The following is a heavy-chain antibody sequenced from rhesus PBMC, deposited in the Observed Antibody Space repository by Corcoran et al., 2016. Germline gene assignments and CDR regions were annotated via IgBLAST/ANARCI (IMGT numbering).Heavy chain of an antibody. CDR1: GFTFSSYG. CDR3: AKGEVYCTGSGCYVDAFDF. CDR2: MNSCWAST. J-gene: IGHJ3*01. Sequence: EVQLVESGGGLVQPGGSLRLSCAASGFTFSSYGMSWVRQAPGKGLAWVPAMNSCWASTYYADPVKGRFTISRDNSMNTLSLQMNSLRADDTAVYYCAKGEVYCTGSGCYVDAFDFWGQGLRVTVSS. D-gene: IGHD2-21*01. V-gene: IGHV3S5*01.